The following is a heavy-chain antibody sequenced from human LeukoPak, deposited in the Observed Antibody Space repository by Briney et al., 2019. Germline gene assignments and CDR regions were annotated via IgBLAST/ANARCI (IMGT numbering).Heavy chain of an antibody. D-gene: IGHD1-7*01. CDR2: IIPIFGTA. Sequence: SVKVSCKASGGTTSSYAISWVRQAPGQGLEWMGGIIPIFGTANTAQKFQGRVTITADESTSTAYMELSSLRSEDTAVYYCARERYNWNSNHFFDYWGQGTLVTVSS. CDR3: ARERYNWNSNHFFDY. V-gene: IGHV1-69*13. CDR1: GGTTSSYA. J-gene: IGHJ4*02.